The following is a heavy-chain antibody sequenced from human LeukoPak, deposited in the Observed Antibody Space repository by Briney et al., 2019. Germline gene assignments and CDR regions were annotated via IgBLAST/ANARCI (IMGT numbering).Heavy chain of an antibody. CDR3: ARGHRITMIVVVIDYFDY. CDR2: IYTSGST. Sequence: SETLSLTCTVSGGSISSYYWSWIRQPAGKGLEWIGRIYTSGSTNYNPSLKSRVTMSVDTSKNQFSLKLSSVTAADTAVYYCARGHRITMIVVVIDYFDYWGQGTLVTVSS. J-gene: IGHJ4*02. V-gene: IGHV4-4*07. D-gene: IGHD3-22*01. CDR1: GGSISSYY.